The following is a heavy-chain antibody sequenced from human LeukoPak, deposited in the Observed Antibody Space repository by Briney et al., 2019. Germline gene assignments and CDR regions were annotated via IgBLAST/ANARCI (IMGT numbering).Heavy chain of an antibody. CDR1: GGSISSYY. V-gene: IGHV4-4*07. CDR2: IYTSGST. J-gene: IGHJ3*02. CDR3: ARALPYIYYYDSSHGFDI. D-gene: IGHD3-22*01. Sequence: SETLSLTCTVSGGSISSYYWSWIRQPAGKGLEWIGRIYTSGSTNYNPSLKSRVTMSADTSKNQFSLKLSSVTAADTAVYYCARALPYIYYYDSSHGFDIWGQGTMVTVSS.